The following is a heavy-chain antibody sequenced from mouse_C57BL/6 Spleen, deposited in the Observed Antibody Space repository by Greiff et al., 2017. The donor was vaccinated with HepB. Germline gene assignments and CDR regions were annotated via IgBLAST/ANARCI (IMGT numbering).Heavy chain of an antibody. J-gene: IGHJ2*01. CDR3: ARWGGSSPYFDY. CDR2: IHPNSGST. V-gene: IGHV1-64*01. CDR1: GYTFTSYW. Sequence: QVQLQQPGAELVKPGASVKLSCKASGYTFTSYWMHWVKQRPGQGLEWIGMIHPNSGSTNYNEKFKSKATLTVDKSSSTAYMQLSSLTSEDSAVYYCARWGGSSPYFDYWGQGTTLTVSS. D-gene: IGHD1-1*01.